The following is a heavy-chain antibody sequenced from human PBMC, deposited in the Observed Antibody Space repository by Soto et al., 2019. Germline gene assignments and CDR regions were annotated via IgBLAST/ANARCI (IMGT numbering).Heavy chain of an antibody. V-gene: IGHV4-59*01. CDR3: ARIILTGYYGLEP. J-gene: IGHJ5*02. D-gene: IGHD3-9*01. CDR1: GDSLTSYY. CDR2: IYYTGKT. Sequence: QVQLQESGPGLVKPSETLSLTCSVSGDSLTSYYWTWVRQPPGKGLELIGYIYYTGKTNYNPSLKSRVTISMDLSKHQFSLELRSLTAADTAVYYCARIILTGYYGLEPWGQGTLVIVSA.